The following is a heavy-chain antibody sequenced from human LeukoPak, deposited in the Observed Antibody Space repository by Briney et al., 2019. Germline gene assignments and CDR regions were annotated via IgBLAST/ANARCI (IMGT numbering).Heavy chain of an antibody. Sequence: PGRSLRLSCADSGFTFNSHMHWVRQAPGEGLEWVAAISYDGSNKKYGDSVKGRFTISSDNSKNTLYLQMNSLRAEDTAVYCCAKGLSSWFNWFDPWGQGTLVTVSS. J-gene: IGHJ5*02. CDR1: GFTFNSH. CDR3: AKGLSSWFNWFDP. V-gene: IGHV3-30*04. CDR2: ISYDGSNK. D-gene: IGHD6-13*01.